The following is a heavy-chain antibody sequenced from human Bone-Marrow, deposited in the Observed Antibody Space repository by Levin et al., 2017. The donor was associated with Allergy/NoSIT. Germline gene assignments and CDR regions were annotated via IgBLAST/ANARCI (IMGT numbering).Heavy chain of an antibody. J-gene: IGHJ3*02. Sequence: KASETLSLTCTVSGGSISSGVYFWSWIRQLPGKGLEWIGYVSHSGITFYNQSLKSRVTISGDTSKNLFSLNLSSVTAADTAVYYCARGIAIFGVVLAVNDAFDIWGQGTMVTVSS. CDR1: GGSISSGVYF. CDR3: ARGIAIFGVVLAVNDAFDI. CDR2: VSHSGIT. V-gene: IGHV4-31*03. D-gene: IGHD3-3*01.